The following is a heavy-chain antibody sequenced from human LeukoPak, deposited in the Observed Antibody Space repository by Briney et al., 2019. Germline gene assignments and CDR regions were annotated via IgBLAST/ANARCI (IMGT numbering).Heavy chain of an antibody. J-gene: IGHJ6*03. CDR2: IYTSGST. CDR1: GGSISSGSYY. CDR3: ARDYFVRSLYYYYYMDV. Sequence: SETLSLTCTVSGGSISSGSYYWSWIRQPAGTGLEWIGRIYTSGSTNYNPSLKRRVTISVDTSKNQFSLKLSSVTAADTAVYYCARDYFVRSLYYYYYMDVWGKGTTVTVSS. D-gene: IGHD3-10*01. V-gene: IGHV4-61*02.